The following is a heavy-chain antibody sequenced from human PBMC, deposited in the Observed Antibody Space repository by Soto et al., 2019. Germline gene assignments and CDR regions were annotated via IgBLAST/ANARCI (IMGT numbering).Heavy chain of an antibody. CDR1: GYTLTELS. Sequence: ASVKVSCKVSGYTLTELSMHWVRQAPGKGLEWMGGFDPEDGETIYAQKFQGRVTMTEDTSTDTAYMELSSLRSEDTAVYYCATSKYNWNFRGFDYWGQGTLVTVSS. CDR3: ATSKYNWNFRGFDY. J-gene: IGHJ4*02. CDR2: FDPEDGET. V-gene: IGHV1-24*01. D-gene: IGHD1-7*01.